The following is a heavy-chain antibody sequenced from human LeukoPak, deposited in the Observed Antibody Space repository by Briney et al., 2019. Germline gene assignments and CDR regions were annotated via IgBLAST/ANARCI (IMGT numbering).Heavy chain of an antibody. J-gene: IGHJ4*02. CDR3: AKRYCSGGSCYHRYFDY. D-gene: IGHD2-15*01. Sequence: GGSRRLSCAASGFTFSTSSMSWVRQAPGRGLEWVSLFSGSSGRTYYADSVKGRFTISRDNSKNTLYLHMNSLRAEDTAIYYCAKRYCSGGSCYHRYFDYWGQGTLVTVSS. CDR2: FSGSSGRT. V-gene: IGHV3-23*01. CDR1: GFTFSTSS.